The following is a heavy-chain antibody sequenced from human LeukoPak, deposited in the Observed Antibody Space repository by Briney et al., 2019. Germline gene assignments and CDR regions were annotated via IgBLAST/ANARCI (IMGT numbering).Heavy chain of an antibody. CDR2: ISYDGSNK. Sequence: PGRSLRLSCAASGFTFSSYAMHWVRQAPGKGLEWVAVISYDGSNKYYADSVKGRFTISRDNSKNTLYLQMNSLRAEDTAVYYCARDSGYDYFDYWGQGTLVTVPS. D-gene: IGHD5-12*01. CDR3: ARDSGYDYFDY. V-gene: IGHV3-30*04. J-gene: IGHJ4*02. CDR1: GFTFSSYA.